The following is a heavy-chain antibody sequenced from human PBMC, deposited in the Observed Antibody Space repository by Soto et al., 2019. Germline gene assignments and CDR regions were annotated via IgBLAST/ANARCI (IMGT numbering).Heavy chain of an antibody. J-gene: IGHJ6*02. CDR3: ARDGGYCGGGSCYYYYGMDV. Sequence: PGGSLRLSCAASGFTFSSYSMNWVRQAPGKGLEWVSSISSSSSYIYYADSVKGRFTISRDNAKNSLYLQMNSLRAEDTAVYYCARDGGYCGGGSCYYYYGMDVWGQGTTVTVSS. V-gene: IGHV3-21*01. CDR2: ISSSSSYI. CDR1: GFTFSSYS. D-gene: IGHD2-15*01.